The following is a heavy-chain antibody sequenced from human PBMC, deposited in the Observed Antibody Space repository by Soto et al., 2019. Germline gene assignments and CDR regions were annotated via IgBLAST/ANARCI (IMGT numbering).Heavy chain of an antibody. CDR3: ATTSLYGGKNH. Sequence: QVQLVQSGAEVKKPGASVKVSCKASGYTFTSYDINWVRQATGQGLEWMGWMNPNSGNTGYAQKFQGXXTXTXXTSISTAYMELSSLRSEDTAVYYCATTSLYGGKNHWGQGTLVTVSS. J-gene: IGHJ4*02. CDR2: MNPNSGNT. V-gene: IGHV1-8*01. CDR1: GYTFTSYD. D-gene: IGHD2-15*01.